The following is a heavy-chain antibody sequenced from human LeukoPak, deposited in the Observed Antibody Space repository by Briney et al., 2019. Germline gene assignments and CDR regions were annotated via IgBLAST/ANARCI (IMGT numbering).Heavy chain of an antibody. CDR1: GGSISSYY. J-gene: IGHJ4*02. Sequence: PSETLSLTCTVSGGSISSYYWSWIRQPPGKGLEWIGYIYYSGSTNYNPSLNSRVTISVDTSKNQFSLKLSSVTAADTAVYYCARDGDGYSSGWYFDYWGQGTLVTVSS. CDR2: IYYSGST. D-gene: IGHD6-19*01. CDR3: ARDGDGYSSGWYFDY. V-gene: IGHV4-59*01.